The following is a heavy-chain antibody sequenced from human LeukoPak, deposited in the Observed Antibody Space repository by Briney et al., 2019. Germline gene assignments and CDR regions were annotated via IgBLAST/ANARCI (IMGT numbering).Heavy chain of an antibody. CDR2: ISAYNGNT. D-gene: IGHD3-22*01. CDR1: GYTFTSYG. V-gene: IGHV1-18*01. Sequence: ASVKVSCKASGYTFTSYGIRWVRQAPGQGLEWMGWISAYNGNTNYAQKLQGRVTMTTDTSTSTAYMELRSLRSDDTAVYYCAREGSDYYDSSGYCLDYWGQGTLVTVSS. CDR3: AREGSDYYDSSGYCLDY. J-gene: IGHJ4*02.